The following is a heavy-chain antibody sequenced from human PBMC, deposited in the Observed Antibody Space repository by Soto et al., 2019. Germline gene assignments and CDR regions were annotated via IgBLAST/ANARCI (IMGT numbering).Heavy chain of an antibody. CDR3: ARSTNDYGDRH. CDR1: GYTFTSYD. J-gene: IGHJ4*02. D-gene: IGHD4-17*01. V-gene: IGHV1-8*01. Sequence: QVQLVQSGAEVKKPGASVKVSCRASGYTFTSYDINWVRQATGHGLEWMGWMNPNSGNTGYAQKFQGRVTMTRNTSISTADMELSSLTSDYTAVYYCARSTNDYGDRHWGQGTLVTVSS. CDR2: MNPNSGNT.